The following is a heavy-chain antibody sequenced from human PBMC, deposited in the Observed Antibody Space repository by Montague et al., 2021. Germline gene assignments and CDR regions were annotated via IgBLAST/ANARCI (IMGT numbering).Heavy chain of an antibody. CDR2: ITSDGSDT. CDR1: GFSFSSLW. CDR3: VRDRPTAWFDS. J-gene: IGHJ5*01. Sequence: SLRLSCAASGFSFSSLWMHWVRQAPGKGLVWVSQITSDGSDTNYADSVMGRFTISRDNAKSTLYLQMNSLRDEDTAVYYCVRDRPTAWFDSWGQGTLVTVSS. D-gene: IGHD5-18*01. V-gene: IGHV3-74*01.